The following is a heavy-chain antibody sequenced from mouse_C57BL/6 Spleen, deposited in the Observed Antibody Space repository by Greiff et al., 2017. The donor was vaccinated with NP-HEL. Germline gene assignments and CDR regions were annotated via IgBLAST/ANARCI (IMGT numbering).Heavy chain of an antibody. CDR3: AREFYYYFDV. J-gene: IGHJ1*03. CDR2: LWSGGST. V-gene: IGHV2-2*01. CDR1: GFSLTSYG. Sequence: VQLQESGPGLVQPSQSLSITCPVSGFSLTSYGVHWVRQSPGKGLEWLGVLWSGGSTDYNAAFISRLSISKDNSKSQVFFKMNSLQADDTAIYYCAREFYYYFDVWGTGTTVTVSS. D-gene: IGHD1-1*01.